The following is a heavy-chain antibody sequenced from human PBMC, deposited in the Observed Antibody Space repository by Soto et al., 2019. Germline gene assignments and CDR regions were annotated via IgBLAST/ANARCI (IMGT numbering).Heavy chain of an antibody. CDR1: GGSFSGYY. Sequence: SETLSLTCAVYGGSFSGYYWSWIRQPPGKGLEWIGEINHSGSTNYNPSLKSRVTISVDTSKNQFSLKLSSVTAADTAVYYCARGVLWFGELSDYYYYGMDVWGQGTTGTGSS. D-gene: IGHD3-10*01. CDR3: ARGVLWFGELSDYYYYGMDV. J-gene: IGHJ6*02. V-gene: IGHV4-34*01. CDR2: INHSGST.